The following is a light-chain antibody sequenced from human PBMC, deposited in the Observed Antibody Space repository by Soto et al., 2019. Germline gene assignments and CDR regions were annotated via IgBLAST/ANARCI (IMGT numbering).Light chain of an antibody. V-gene: IGKV1-9*01. CDR3: QQYYSYPRT. J-gene: IGKJ1*01. CDR1: QGISSY. Sequence: IQLTQSPSSLSSSVGDRVTITCRASQGISSYLAWYQQKPGKAPKFLIYAASTLQSGVPSRFSGSGSGTDFTLTISSLQSEDFATYYCQQYYSYPRTFGQGTKVDI. CDR2: AAS.